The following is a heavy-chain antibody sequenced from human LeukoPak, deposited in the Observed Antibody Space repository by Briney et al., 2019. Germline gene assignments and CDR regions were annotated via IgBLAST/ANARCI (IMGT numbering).Heavy chain of an antibody. Sequence: GGSLRLSCAASGFTFSSYSMNWVRQAPGKGLEWVSSISSSSSYIHYADSVKGRFTISRDNAKNSLYLQMNSLRAEDTAVYYCARDRTPDEQWLVVGAPGNWGQGTLVTVSS. CDR2: ISSSSSYI. CDR1: GFTFSSYS. D-gene: IGHD6-19*01. J-gene: IGHJ4*02. V-gene: IGHV3-21*01. CDR3: ARDRTPDEQWLVVGAPGN.